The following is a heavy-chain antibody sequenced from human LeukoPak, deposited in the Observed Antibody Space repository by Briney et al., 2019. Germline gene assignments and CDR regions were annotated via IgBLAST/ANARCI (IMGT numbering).Heavy chain of an antibody. Sequence: GGSLRLSCAASGFTFSSYAMSWVRLAPGKGLEWVSAISGSGGSTYYADSVKGRFTISRDNSKNTLYLQMNSLRAEDTAVYYCAKVPPNYDILTGYYWVYYFDYWGQGTLVTVYS. J-gene: IGHJ4*02. CDR3: AKVPPNYDILTGYYWVYYFDY. CDR1: GFTFSSYA. V-gene: IGHV3-23*01. D-gene: IGHD3-9*01. CDR2: ISGSGGST.